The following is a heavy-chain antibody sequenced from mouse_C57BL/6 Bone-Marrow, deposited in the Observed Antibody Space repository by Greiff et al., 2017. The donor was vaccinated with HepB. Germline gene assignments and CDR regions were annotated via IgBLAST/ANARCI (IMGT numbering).Heavy chain of an antibody. D-gene: IGHD1-1*01. J-gene: IGHJ2*01. CDR1: GYTFTDYY. CDR2: INPYNGGT. CDR3: ARSGNYYGSIYFDY. V-gene: IGHV1-19*01. Sequence: EVQLQQSGPVLVKPGASVKMSCKASGYTFTDYYMNWVKQSHGKSLEWIGVINPYNGGTSYNQKFKGKATLTVDKSSSTAYMELNSLTSEDSAVYYCARSGNYYGSIYFDYWGQGTTLTVSS.